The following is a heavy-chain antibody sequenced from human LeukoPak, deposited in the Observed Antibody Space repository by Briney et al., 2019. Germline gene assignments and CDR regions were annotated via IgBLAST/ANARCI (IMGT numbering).Heavy chain of an antibody. CDR3: ARDGYYYDSSGYRVYYGMDV. D-gene: IGHD3-22*01. J-gene: IGHJ6*02. Sequence: SETLSLTCTVSGGSISSYYWSWIRQPPGKGLEWIGYIYYSGSTNYNPSLKSRVTISVDTSKSQFSLKLSSVTAADTAVYYCARDGYYYDSSGYRVYYGMDVWGQGTTVTVSS. CDR2: IYYSGST. V-gene: IGHV4-59*01. CDR1: GGSISSYY.